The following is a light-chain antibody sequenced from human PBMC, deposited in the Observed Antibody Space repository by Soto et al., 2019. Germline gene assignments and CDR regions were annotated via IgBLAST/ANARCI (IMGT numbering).Light chain of an antibody. J-gene: IGKJ5*01. CDR2: GAS. V-gene: IGKV3-11*01. CDR3: QQRSNWPIT. Sequence: EIVLTQSPATLSLSPGERATLSCRASQSVDGYLAWYQQKPGQAPRLLIYGASTRATGVTARFTGSGSGTEFILTITSLQSEDSAVYYCQQRSNWPITFGQGTRLEIK. CDR1: QSVDGY.